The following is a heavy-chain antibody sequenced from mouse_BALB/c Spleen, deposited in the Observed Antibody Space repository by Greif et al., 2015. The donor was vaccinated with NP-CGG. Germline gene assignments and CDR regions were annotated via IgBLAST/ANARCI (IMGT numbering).Heavy chain of an antibody. V-gene: IGHV1-4*01. J-gene: IGHJ3*01. CDR1: GYTFTSYT. D-gene: IGHD2-4*01. CDR3: ARWPYDYGFAY. Sequence: VQLQQSGAELARPGASVKMSCKASGYTFTSYTMHWVKQRPGQGLGWIGYINASSGYTNYNQKFKDKATLTADKSSSTAYMQLSSLTSEDSAVYYCARWPYDYGFAYWGQGTLVTVSA. CDR2: INASSGYT.